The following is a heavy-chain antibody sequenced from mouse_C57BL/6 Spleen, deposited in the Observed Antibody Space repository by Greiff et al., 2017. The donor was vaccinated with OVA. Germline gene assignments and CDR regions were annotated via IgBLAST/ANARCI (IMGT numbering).Heavy chain of an antibody. CDR3: ARNDNAY. CDR1: GFSLTSYG. CDR2: IWSGGST. Sequence: VQLQESGPGLVQPSQSLSITCTVSGFSLTSYGVHWVRQSPGKGLEWLGVIWSGGSTDYNAAFISSLSISKDNSKSQVFFKMNSLQADDTALYYCARNDNAYWGQGTLVAVSA. J-gene: IGHJ3*01. V-gene: IGHV2-2*01.